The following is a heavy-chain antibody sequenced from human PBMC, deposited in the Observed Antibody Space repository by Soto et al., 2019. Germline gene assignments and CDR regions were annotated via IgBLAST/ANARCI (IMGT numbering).Heavy chain of an antibody. V-gene: IGHV4-59*08. J-gene: IGHJ4*02. CDR1: GGSISSYY. CDR2: IYYSGST. CDR3: ARSTDYGSDY. Sequence: PSETLSLTCTVSGGSISSYYWSWIRQPPGKGLEWFGYIYYSGSTNYNPSLKSRVTISVDTSKNQFSLKLSSVTAADTAVYYCARSTDYGSDYWGQGTLDTVSS. D-gene: IGHD3-10*01.